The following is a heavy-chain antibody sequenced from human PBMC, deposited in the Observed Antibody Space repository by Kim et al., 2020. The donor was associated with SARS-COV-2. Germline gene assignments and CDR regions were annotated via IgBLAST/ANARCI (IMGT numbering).Heavy chain of an antibody. CDR1: GFTFSSYW. CDR3: ARRGFDAAYYYYYYYMDV. Sequence: GGSLRLSCAASGFTFSSYWMHWVRQAPGKGLVWVSRINSDGSSISYADSVKGRFTISRDNAKNTLYLQMHSLRAEETAVYYCARRGFDAAYYYYYYYMDVWGKGTTVTVSS. V-gene: IGHV3-74*01. J-gene: IGHJ6*03. CDR2: INSDGSSI. D-gene: IGHD3-9*01.